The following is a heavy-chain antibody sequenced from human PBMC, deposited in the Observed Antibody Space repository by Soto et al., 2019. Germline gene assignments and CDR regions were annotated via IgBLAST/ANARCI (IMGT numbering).Heavy chain of an antibody. J-gene: IGHJ6*02. CDR1: GYTFTSYG. D-gene: IGHD3-16*01. CDR2: ISAYNGNT. CDR3: ASGGDYVCSHYYYYGMDV. V-gene: IGHV1-18*01. Sequence: QVQLVQSGAEVKKPGASVKVSCKASGYTFTSYGISWVRQAPGQGLEWMGWISAYNGNTNYAQKLQGRVTMTTDTSTSTDYMELRSLRSDDTAVYYCASGGDYVCSHYYYYGMDVWGQGTTVTVSS.